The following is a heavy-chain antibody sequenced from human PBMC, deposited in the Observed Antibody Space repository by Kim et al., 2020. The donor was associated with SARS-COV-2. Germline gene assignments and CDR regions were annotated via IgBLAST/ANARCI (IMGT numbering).Heavy chain of an antibody. CDR3: GRAQSTSSSDHYWF. J-gene: IGHJ5*01. D-gene: IGHD6-6*01. CDR2: IYHSGST. CDR1: GGSFSGYY. Sequence: SETLSLTCAVYGGSFSGYYWSWIRQPPGKGLEWLGEIYHSGSTNYNPPLTSPVTISVYTSKNQFSLTRSPVTAADTPEPYCGRAQSTSSSDHYWF. V-gene: IGHV4-34*01.